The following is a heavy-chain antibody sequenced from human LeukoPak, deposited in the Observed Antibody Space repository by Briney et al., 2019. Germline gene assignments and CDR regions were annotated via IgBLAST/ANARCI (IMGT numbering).Heavy chain of an antibody. CDR1: RFTFSNYW. V-gene: IGHV3-74*01. CDR2: INSDGSST. Sequence: GGSLRLSCAASRFTFSNYWMYWVRQAPGKGLVWVSHINSDGSSTSYADSVKGRFTISRDNAKNTLYLQMNSLRAEDTAVYYCAAVVPPRTNFDDGGPGTLVT. J-gene: IGHJ4*02. CDR3: AAVVPPRTNFDD. D-gene: IGHD2-21*01.